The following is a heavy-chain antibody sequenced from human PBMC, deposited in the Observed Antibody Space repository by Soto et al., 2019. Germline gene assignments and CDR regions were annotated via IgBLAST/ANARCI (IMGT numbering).Heavy chain of an antibody. CDR2: INHSGST. V-gene: IGHV4-34*01. CDR3: ARFSQETSNQAGTFDY. CDR1: GGSFSGYC. Sequence: PSETLSLTCAVYGGSFSGYCWSWIRQPPGKGLEWIGEINHSGSTNYNPSLKSRVTISVDTSKNQFSLKLSSVTAADTAVYYCARFSQETSNQAGTFDYWGQGTLVTVSS. J-gene: IGHJ4*02. D-gene: IGHD1-1*01.